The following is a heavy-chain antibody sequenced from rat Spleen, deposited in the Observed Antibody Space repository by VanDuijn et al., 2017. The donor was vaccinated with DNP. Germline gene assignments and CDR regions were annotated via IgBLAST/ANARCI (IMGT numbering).Heavy chain of an antibody. Sequence: EVQLQESGPGLVKPSQSLSLTCSVTGYSITSSYRWNWIRKFPGHKLEWMGFINSAGSTDYTPSLKSRISITRDTSKNQFFLHLNSVTTDDTATYYCARTVYYYGTYIPFDYWGRGVMVTVSS. J-gene: IGHJ2*01. CDR1: GYSITSSYR. CDR3: ARTVYYYGTYIPFDY. CDR2: INSAGST. D-gene: IGHD1-2*01. V-gene: IGHV3-3*01.